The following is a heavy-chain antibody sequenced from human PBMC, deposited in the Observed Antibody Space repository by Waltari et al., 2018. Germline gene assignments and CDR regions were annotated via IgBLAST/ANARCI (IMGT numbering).Heavy chain of an antibody. D-gene: IGHD1-20*01. CDR2: ITVGDDT. CDR1: GLTFRNYA. CDR3: ATPFYNWDDPLHS. Sequence: EVQLLESGGDLVQPGGSLRLSCAASGLTFRNYAINWFLLAPGTGLEWVSAITVGDDTYYADSVKGRFTISRDTSKDTVHLQMNGLRAEDTAVYYCATPFYNWDDPLHSWGQGTLVTVSS. V-gene: IGHV3-23*01. J-gene: IGHJ4*02.